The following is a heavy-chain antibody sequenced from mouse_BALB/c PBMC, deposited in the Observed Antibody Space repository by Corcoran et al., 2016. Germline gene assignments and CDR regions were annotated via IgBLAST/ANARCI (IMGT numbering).Heavy chain of an antibody. Sequence: QVQLKQSGAELVRPGASVKLSCKTSGYIFTSYWSHGVKQRSGQGLEWIARIDPGTGSNYYNEKFKCKATLTADRSSSTAHMQRSSLKAEDSAVYFWARLGSYYFAMDYWGQGTSVTVSS. J-gene: IGHJ4*01. CDR2: IDPGTGSN. CDR1: GYIFTSYW. CDR3: ARLGSYYFAMDY. D-gene: IGHD2-2*01. V-gene: IGHV1S132*01.